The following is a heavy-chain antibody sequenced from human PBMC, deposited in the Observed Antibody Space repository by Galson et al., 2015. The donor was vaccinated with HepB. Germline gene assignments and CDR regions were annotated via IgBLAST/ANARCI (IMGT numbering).Heavy chain of an antibody. J-gene: IGHJ5*02. V-gene: IGHV1-58*02. CDR3: ARDRERGWFDP. CDR1: GFTFTTSA. Sequence: SVKVSCKASGFTFTTSAMQWVRQARGQRLEWIGWIVVGSGNTNYAQKFQERVTMTRDTSTSTVYMELSSLRSEDTAVYYCARDRERGWFDPWGQGTLVTVSS. D-gene: IGHD1-1*01. CDR2: IVVGSGNT.